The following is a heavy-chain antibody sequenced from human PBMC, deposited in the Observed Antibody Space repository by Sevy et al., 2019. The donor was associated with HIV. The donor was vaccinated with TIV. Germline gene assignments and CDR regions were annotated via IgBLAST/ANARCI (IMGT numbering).Heavy chain of an antibody. CDR1: GFTFSDYY. J-gene: IGHJ4*02. D-gene: IGHD3-22*01. CDR3: AGGLYGYFSDY. Sequence: GGSLRLSCAASGFTFSDYYMSWIRQAPGKGLEWVSYISSSGSTIYYADSVKGRFTNSRDKAKNSLYLQMNSLRAEETAVYYCAGGLYGYFSDYWGQGTLVTVSS. V-gene: IGHV3-11*01. CDR2: ISSSGSTI.